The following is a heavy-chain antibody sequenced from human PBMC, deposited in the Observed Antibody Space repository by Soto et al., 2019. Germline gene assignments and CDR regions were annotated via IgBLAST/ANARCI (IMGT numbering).Heavy chain of an antibody. D-gene: IGHD3-10*01. CDR1: GFTFSDYG. J-gene: IGHJ4*02. V-gene: IGHV3-21*01. CDR2: ISRSGTDI. Sequence: EVQLVESGGGLVKPGGSLRLSCAASGFTFSDYGMNWVRQAPGKGLAWVSFISRSGTDIKYADAVEGRFTISGDNAKNALSLQMNSLRVEDTAVYYCASFIDGDSGDYWGQGTLVTVSS. CDR3: ASFIDGDSGDY.